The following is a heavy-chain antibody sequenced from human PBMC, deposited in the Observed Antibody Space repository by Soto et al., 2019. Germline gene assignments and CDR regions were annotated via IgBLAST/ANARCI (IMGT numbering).Heavy chain of an antibody. CDR3: ARTYCGADCPRRDFDY. Sequence: ASVKVSCKASGYILSSYNMHWVRKAPGQGLEWMGIINPSGGRTSYAQKFQDRVTMTRDTSTSTVYMELSSLRSEDTAVYYCARTYCGADCPRRDFDYWGQGTLVTVSS. CDR1: GYILSSYN. CDR2: INPSGGRT. D-gene: IGHD2-21*02. J-gene: IGHJ4*02. V-gene: IGHV1-46*01.